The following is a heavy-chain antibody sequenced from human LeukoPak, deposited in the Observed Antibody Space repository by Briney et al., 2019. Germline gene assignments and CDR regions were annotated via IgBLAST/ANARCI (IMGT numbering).Heavy chain of an antibody. CDR1: GGSISSYY. Sequence: TSETLSLTCTVSGGSISSYYWSWIRQPPGKGLEWIGYIYYSGSTNYTPSLKSRVTISVDTSRNQFSLNLSSVTAADTAVYYCARLRGAMTPVTSDFDYWGQGTLVTVSS. V-gene: IGHV4-59*08. J-gene: IGHJ4*02. D-gene: IGHD4-17*01. CDR2: IYYSGST. CDR3: ARLRGAMTPVTSDFDY.